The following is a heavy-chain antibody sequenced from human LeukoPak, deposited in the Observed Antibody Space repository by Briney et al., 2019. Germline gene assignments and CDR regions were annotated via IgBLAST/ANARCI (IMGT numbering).Heavy chain of an antibody. V-gene: IGHV4-59*01. D-gene: IGHD3-16*01. CDR1: GGSIRDYY. Sequence: TSETLSLTCTVSGGSIRDYYWSWIRQPPGKGLEWIGYIYNSGSTNHNPSPKSRVTISVDTSKNQFSLKMRSVTAEDTAVYYCARGLTALRFDPWGQGTLVTVSS. CDR2: IYNSGST. CDR3: ARGLTALRFDP. J-gene: IGHJ5*02.